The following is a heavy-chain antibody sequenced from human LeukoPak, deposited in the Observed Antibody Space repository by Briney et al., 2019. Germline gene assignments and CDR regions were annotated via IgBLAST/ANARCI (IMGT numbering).Heavy chain of an antibody. CDR2: IIPILGMA. CDR3: ARDKSHGVVTAMPGDY. J-gene: IGHJ4*02. CDR1: GGTFSSYA. V-gene: IGHV1-69*04. Sequence: ASVKVSCKASGGTFSSYAISWVRQAPGQGLEWMGRIIPILGMANYAQKFQGRVTITADKSTSTAYMELSSLRSEDTAVYYCARDKSHGVVTAMPGDYWGQGTLVTVSS. D-gene: IGHD2-21*02.